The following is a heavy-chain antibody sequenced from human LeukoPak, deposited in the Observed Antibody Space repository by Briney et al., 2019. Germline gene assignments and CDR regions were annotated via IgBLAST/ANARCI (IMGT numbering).Heavy chain of an antibody. Sequence: PGGSLRLSCAASGFTFSSYWMSWVRQAPGKGLEWVANIKQDGSEKYYVDSVKGRFTISRDNAKNSLYLQMNSLRAKDTAVYYCARRVLRYFDWLLGSDAFDIWGQGTMVTVSS. J-gene: IGHJ3*02. CDR1: GFTFSSYW. D-gene: IGHD3-9*01. CDR2: IKQDGSEK. V-gene: IGHV3-7*01. CDR3: ARRVLRYFDWLLGSDAFDI.